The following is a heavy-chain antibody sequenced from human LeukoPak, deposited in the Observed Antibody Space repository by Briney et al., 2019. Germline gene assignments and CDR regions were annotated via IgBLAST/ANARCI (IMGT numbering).Heavy chain of an antibody. V-gene: IGHV1-18*01. CDR2: ISAYNSYT. D-gene: IGHD3-3*01. CDR3: ARDPLIVFGVVIIDNWFDP. Sequence: ASVKVSCKASAYKFTDYGITWVRQAPGQGLEGVGWISAYNSYTNYAHKLQGRVTMTTDTSTSTAYMELRSLRSDDTAVYYCARDPLIVFGVVIIDNWFDPWGQGTLVTVSS. CDR1: AYKFTDYG. J-gene: IGHJ5*02.